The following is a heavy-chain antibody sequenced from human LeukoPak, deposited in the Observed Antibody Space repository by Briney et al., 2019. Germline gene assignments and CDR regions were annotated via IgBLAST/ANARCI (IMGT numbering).Heavy chain of an antibody. Sequence: ASVKVSCKASGYTFTSYAMHWVRQAPGQRLEWMGWINAGNGNTKYSQKFQGRVTITADESTSTAYMELSSLRSEDTAVYYCARFMRPYYFDYWGQGTLVTVSS. J-gene: IGHJ4*02. D-gene: IGHD3-16*01. CDR1: GYTFTSYA. V-gene: IGHV1-3*01. CDR3: ARFMRPYYFDY. CDR2: INAGNGNT.